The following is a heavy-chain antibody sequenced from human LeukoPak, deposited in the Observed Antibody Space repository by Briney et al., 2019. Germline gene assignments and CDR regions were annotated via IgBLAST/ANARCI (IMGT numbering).Heavy chain of an antibody. CDR2: IKQDGSEK. CDR1: GFTFSSYW. D-gene: IGHD5-12*01. Sequence: GGSLRLSCAASGFTFSSYWMSWVRQAPGKGLEWVANIKQDGSEKYYVDSVKGRFTISRDNSKNTVHLQMNSLRAEDTAVYYCAKDSSKIRTFIVPTKGYFDYWGQGTLVTVSS. J-gene: IGHJ4*02. CDR3: AKDSSKIRTFIVPTKGYFDY. V-gene: IGHV3-7*04.